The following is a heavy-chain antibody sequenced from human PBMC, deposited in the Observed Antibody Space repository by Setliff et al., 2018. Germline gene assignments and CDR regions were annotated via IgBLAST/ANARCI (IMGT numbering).Heavy chain of an antibody. V-gene: IGHV1-18*01. CDR2: ISAYNGNT. D-gene: IGHD5-18*01. CDR1: GYSFSDYG. J-gene: IGHJ3*02. Sequence: ASVKVSCKASGYSFSDYGISLVRRAPGQGLEWMGWISAYNGNTKYAQKLQGRVTMATDISTSTAYMELRSLRSDDTAVYYCARGGYSYGYDHGFDIWGQGTMVTVSS. CDR3: ARGGYSYGYDHGFDI.